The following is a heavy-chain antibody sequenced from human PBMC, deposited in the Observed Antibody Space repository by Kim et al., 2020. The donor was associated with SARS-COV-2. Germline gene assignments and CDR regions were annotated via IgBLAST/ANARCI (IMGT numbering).Heavy chain of an antibody. CDR3: ARGLYGSGSYYNGDYYYYGMDV. J-gene: IGHJ6*02. CDR2: IYYSGST. CDR1: GGSISSYY. V-gene: IGHV4-59*01. D-gene: IGHD3-10*01. Sequence: SETLSLTCTVSGGSISSYYWSWIRQPPGKGLEWIGYIYYSGSTNYNPSLKSRVTISVDTSKNQFSLKLSSVTAADTAVYYCARGLYGSGSYYNGDYYYYGMDVWGQGTTVTVSS.